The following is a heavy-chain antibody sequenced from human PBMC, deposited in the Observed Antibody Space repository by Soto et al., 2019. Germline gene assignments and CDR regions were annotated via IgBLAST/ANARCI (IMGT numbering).Heavy chain of an antibody. Sequence: TSETLSLTCTVSGGSISSGDYYWSWIRQPPGKGLEWIGYMYNSGGSTNYNPSLKSRVTISVDTSKNQFSLKLSSVTAADTAVYYCARGGRYYDFWSGLSLLHWFDPWGQGTMVTVSS. V-gene: IGHV4-30-4*01. D-gene: IGHD3-3*01. CDR1: GGSISSGDYY. CDR2: MYNSGGST. J-gene: IGHJ5*02. CDR3: ARGGRYYDFWSGLSLLHWFDP.